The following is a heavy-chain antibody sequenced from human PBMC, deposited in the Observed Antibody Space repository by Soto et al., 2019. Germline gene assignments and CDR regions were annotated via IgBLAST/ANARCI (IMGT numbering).Heavy chain of an antibody. CDR1: GFTFSSYA. Sequence: GGSLRLSCAASGFTFSSYAMHWVRQAPGKGLEWVAVISYDGSNKYYADSVKGRFTISRDNSKNTLYLQMNSLRAEDTAVYYCARDPDSSGYYPQGFDPWGQGTLVTVSS. D-gene: IGHD3-22*01. CDR2: ISYDGSNK. J-gene: IGHJ5*02. V-gene: IGHV3-30-3*01. CDR3: ARDPDSSGYYPQGFDP.